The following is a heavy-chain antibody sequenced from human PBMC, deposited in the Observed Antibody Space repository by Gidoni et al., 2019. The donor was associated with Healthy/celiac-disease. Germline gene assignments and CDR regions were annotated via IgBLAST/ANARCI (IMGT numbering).Heavy chain of an antibody. D-gene: IGHD3-10*01. CDR1: GGSFSGYS. Sequence: QVQLQQWGAGLLKPSETLSLTCAVYGGSFSGYSWSWLRQPPGKGMEWIGEINHRGSTNYNPSLKSRVTISVDTSKNQFSLKLSSVTAADTAVDYCARTGGSGSYYSLLDYWGQGTLVTVSS. CDR2: INHRGST. J-gene: IGHJ4*02. CDR3: ARTGGSGSYYSLLDY. V-gene: IGHV4-34*01.